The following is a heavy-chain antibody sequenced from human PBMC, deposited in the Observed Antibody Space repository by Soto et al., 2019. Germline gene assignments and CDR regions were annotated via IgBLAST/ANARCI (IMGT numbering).Heavy chain of an antibody. V-gene: IGHV1-2*02. J-gene: IGHJ1*01. CDR2: INPNSGGT. CDR1: GYTFTGYY. D-gene: IGHD6-19*01. CDR3: ARSGPRIAVAGFAEYFQH. Sequence: ASVKVSCKASGYTFTGYYMHWVRQAPGQGLEWMGWINPNSGGTNYAQKFQGRVTMTRDTSISTAYMELSRLRSDDTAVYYCARSGPRIAVAGFAEYFQHWGQGTLVTVSS.